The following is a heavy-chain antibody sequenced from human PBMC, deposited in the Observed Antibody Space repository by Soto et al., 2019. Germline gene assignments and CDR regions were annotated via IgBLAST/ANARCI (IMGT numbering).Heavy chain of an antibody. CDR1: GFTFSSYG. Sequence: PGGSLRLSCASSGFTFSSYGMHWARQAPGKGLEWVAVIWYDGSNKYYADSVKGRFTISRDNSKNTLYLQMNSLRAEDTAVYYCAREGALTTARRNWFDPWGQGTLVTVSS. CDR3: AREGALTTARRNWFDP. D-gene: IGHD4-17*01. V-gene: IGHV3-33*01. J-gene: IGHJ5*02. CDR2: IWYDGSNK.